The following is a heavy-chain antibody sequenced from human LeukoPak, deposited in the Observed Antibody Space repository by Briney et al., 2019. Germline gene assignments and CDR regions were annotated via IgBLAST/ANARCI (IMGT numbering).Heavy chain of an antibody. Sequence: GGSLRLSCAASGFTFSSYAMSWVRQAPGKGLEWVSAISGSGGSTYYADSVKGRFTISRDNSKNTLYLQMNSLRAEDTAVYYCAKDPPLRDCSGGSCYSGGWGQGTLVTVSS. CDR1: GFTFSSYA. CDR2: ISGSGGST. V-gene: IGHV3-23*01. D-gene: IGHD2-15*01. J-gene: IGHJ4*02. CDR3: AKDPPLRDCSGGSCYSGG.